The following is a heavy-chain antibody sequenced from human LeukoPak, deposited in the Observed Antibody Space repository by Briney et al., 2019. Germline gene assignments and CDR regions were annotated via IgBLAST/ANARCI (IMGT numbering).Heavy chain of an antibody. CDR2: INPNSGGA. D-gene: IGHD3-10*01. CDR3: ARERGRGITVSKYYFDY. J-gene: IGHJ4*02. V-gene: IGHV1-2*02. Sequence: ASVKVSCKASGYTFTGYYIHWVRQPPGQGLEGMGWINPNSGGANYAQRFQGRVTMTRDTSISTAYMELSSLTSDDTAVYYCARERGRGITVSKYYFDYWGQGTLVTVSS. CDR1: GYTFTGYY.